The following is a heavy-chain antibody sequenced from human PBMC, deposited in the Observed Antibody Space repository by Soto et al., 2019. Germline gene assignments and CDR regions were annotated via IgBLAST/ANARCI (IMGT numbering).Heavy chain of an antibody. V-gene: IGHV3-7*03. CDR1: GXTFSSYW. J-gene: IGHJ4*02. D-gene: IGHD6-19*01. CDR2: TRQDGGQE. Sequence: RLSFAASGXTFSSYWMSWVRQAPGKGLEWVAHTRQDGGQEYYVDSVKGRFTISRDNAKNSLYLQMNSLRVEDTAVYYCARYPNPTVAGLPFDLWGQGTLVTVSS. CDR3: ARYPNPTVAGLPFDL.